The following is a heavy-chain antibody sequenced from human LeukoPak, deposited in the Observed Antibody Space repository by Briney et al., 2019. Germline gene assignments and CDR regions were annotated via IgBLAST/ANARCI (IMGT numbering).Heavy chain of an antibody. Sequence: GGSLRLSCAASGFTFGSYWMSWVRQAPGKGLEWVANIKQDGSEKYYVDSVKGRFTISGDNAKNSLYLQMNSLRAEDTAVYYCARFDFWSGYYAFGDDYWGQGTLVTVSS. V-gene: IGHV3-7*01. CDR2: IKQDGSEK. D-gene: IGHD3-3*01. J-gene: IGHJ4*02. CDR1: GFTFGSYW. CDR3: ARFDFWSGYYAFGDDY.